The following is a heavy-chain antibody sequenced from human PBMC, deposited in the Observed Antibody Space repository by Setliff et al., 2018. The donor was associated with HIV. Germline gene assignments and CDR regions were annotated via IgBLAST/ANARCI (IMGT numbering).Heavy chain of an antibody. J-gene: IGHJ3*02. CDR1: GYSISNGYY. CDR3: ARHLRPRGVAVSDAFDI. D-gene: IGHD2-15*01. CDR2: IYSSGST. V-gene: IGHV4-38-2*01. Sequence: SETLSLTCAVSGYSISNGYYWAWIRQPPGKGLECIGYIYSSGSTNYNPSLKSRVTISVDTSKNQLSLKLRSVTAADTAVYYCARHLRPRGVAVSDAFDIWGQGTMVTVSS.